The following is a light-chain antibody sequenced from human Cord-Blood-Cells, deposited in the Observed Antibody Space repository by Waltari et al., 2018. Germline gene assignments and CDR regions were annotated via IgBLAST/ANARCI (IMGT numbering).Light chain of an antibody. CDR1: SSNIGAGSD. V-gene: IGLV1-40*01. Sequence: QSVLTQPPSVSGAPGQRVTISCTGNSSNIGAGSDVHRYQQLPGTAPKLLIYGNSNRPSGVPDRFSGSKSGTSASLAITGLQAEDEADYYCQSYDSSLSGYVFGTGTKVTVL. J-gene: IGLJ1*01. CDR3: QSYDSSLSGYV. CDR2: GNS.